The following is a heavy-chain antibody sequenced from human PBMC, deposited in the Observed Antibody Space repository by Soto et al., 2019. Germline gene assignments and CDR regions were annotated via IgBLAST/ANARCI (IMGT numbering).Heavy chain of an antibody. D-gene: IGHD3-9*01. Sequence: EVQLLESGGGLVQPGGSLRLSCAASGFTFSSYAMSWVRQAPGKGLEWVSAISGSGGSTYYADSVKGRFTISRDNSKNKLYLQMNSLRAEDTAVYYWAKDGDNWYYDILTGYRPDAFDIWGQGTMVTVSS. CDR1: GFTFSSYA. J-gene: IGHJ3*02. CDR2: ISGSGGST. V-gene: IGHV3-23*01. CDR3: AKDGDNWYYDILTGYRPDAFDI.